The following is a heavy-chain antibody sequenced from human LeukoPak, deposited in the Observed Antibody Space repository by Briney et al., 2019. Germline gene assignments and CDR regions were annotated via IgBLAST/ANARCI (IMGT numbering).Heavy chain of an antibody. J-gene: IGHJ3*02. V-gene: IGHV4-38-2*01. Sequence: SETLSLTCAVSGYSISSGYYWGWIRQPPGKGLEGIGSIYHSGSTFYNPSLKSRVTISVDTSKNQFSLKLSSVTAADTAVYYCARRDYCSSTSCPGSAFDIWGQGTMVTVSS. D-gene: IGHD2-2*01. CDR3: ARRDYCSSTSCPGSAFDI. CDR2: IYHSGST. CDR1: GYSISSGYY.